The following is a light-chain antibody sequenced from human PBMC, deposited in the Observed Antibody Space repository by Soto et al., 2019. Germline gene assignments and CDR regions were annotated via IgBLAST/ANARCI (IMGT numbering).Light chain of an antibody. Sequence: QSVLPQPACVSGSPGQSITISCTGSSSDVGSYNLVSWYQQHPGKAPKLMIYEVTKRPSGVSDRFSGSKSGNTASLTISGLQAEDEADYYCCSYASSSTYVFGTGTKVTVL. CDR2: EVT. CDR1: SSDVGSYNL. V-gene: IGLV2-23*02. J-gene: IGLJ1*01. CDR3: CSYASSSTYV.